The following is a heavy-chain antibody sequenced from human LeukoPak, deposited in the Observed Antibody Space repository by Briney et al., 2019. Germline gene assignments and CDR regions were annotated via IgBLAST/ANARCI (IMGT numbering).Heavy chain of an antibody. V-gene: IGHV3-74*01. CDR2: INSDGSST. J-gene: IGHJ4*02. Sequence: PGGSLRLSCAASGFTFSSYWMPWVRQAPGKGLVWVSRINSDGSSTSYADSVKGRFTISRDNAKNTLYLQMNSLRGEDTAVYYCAREYCSGGSCYRTPNLPPQEFDYWGQGTLVTVSS. CDR3: AREYCSGGSCYRTPNLPPQEFDY. D-gene: IGHD2-15*01. CDR1: GFTFSSYW.